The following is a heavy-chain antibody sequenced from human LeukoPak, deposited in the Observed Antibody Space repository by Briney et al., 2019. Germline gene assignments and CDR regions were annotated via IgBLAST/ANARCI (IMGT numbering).Heavy chain of an antibody. Sequence: PGGSLRLSCAASGFTFNNHWMHWVRQAPGKGLVWVSRINNDGRSTAHADSVKGRFTISRDNAKNTLYLQLNSLRAEDTGVYYCARDLLSCTGGYCAMVYWGQGTLVTVSS. J-gene: IGHJ4*02. CDR3: ARDLLSCTGGYCAMVY. V-gene: IGHV3-74*01. CDR2: INNDGRST. CDR1: GFTFNNHW. D-gene: IGHD2-8*02.